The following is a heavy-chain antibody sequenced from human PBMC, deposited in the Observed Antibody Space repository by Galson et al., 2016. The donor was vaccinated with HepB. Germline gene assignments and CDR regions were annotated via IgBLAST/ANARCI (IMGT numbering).Heavy chain of an antibody. V-gene: IGHV3-53*01. Sequence: SLRLSCAASGFTVSNNYMSWVRQAPGKGLEWVSLIYSGGSTYYADSVKGRFTISRDNSKNTLYLQMNGLRAEDTAVYYCARLYFGSGGAVDYWGQGTLVTVSS. CDR2: IYSGGST. J-gene: IGHJ4*02. CDR3: ARLYFGSGGAVDY. CDR1: GFTVSNNY. D-gene: IGHD3-10*01.